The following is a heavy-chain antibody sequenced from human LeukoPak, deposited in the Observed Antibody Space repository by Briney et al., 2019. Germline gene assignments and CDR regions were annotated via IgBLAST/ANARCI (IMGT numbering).Heavy chain of an antibody. CDR1: CSSISSYY. V-gene: IGHV4-4*07. J-gene: IGHJ6*03. CDR2: IYTSGST. CDR3: ARVRRDGYPTYYYYMDV. Sequence: SETLSLTCTVACSSISSYYWNWIRQPAGKVLEWIGRIYTSGSTNYNPSLKSRVTMSVDTSKNQFSLRLSSVTASDTAVYYCARVRRDGYPTYYYYMDVWGKGTTVTISS. D-gene: IGHD5-24*01.